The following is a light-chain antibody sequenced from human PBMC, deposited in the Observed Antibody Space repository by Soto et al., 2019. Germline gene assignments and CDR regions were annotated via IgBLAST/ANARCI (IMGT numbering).Light chain of an antibody. Sequence: QAVVTQPPSVSGAPGQRVTISCTGSSSNIGAGFHVHWYQHLPGTAPKLLIYGNTNRPSGVPDRFSGSKSGTSASLAITGLQAADEADYYCQSYDSSLSGSVFGGGTQLTVL. CDR1: SSNIGAGFH. V-gene: IGLV1-40*01. CDR3: QSYDSSLSGSV. CDR2: GNT. J-gene: IGLJ3*02.